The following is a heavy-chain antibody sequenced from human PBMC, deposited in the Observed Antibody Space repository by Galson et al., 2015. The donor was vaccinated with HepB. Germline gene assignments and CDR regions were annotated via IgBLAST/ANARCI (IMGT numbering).Heavy chain of an antibody. CDR1: GGSFSGYY. D-gene: IGHD3-10*01. Sequence: ETLSLTCAVYGGSFSGYYWSWIRQPPGKGLEWIGEINHSGSTNYNPSLKSRVTISVDTSKNQFSLRLTSVTAADTAVYYCARVLGFGETWWFDPWGQGTLVTVSS. CDR2: INHSGST. CDR3: ARVLGFGETWWFDP. V-gene: IGHV4-34*01. J-gene: IGHJ5*02.